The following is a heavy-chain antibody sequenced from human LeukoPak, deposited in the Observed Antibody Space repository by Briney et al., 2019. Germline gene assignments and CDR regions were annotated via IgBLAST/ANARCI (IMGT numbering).Heavy chain of an antibody. V-gene: IGHV1-46*01. Sequence: GASVKVSCKASGYTFTSYYMHWVRQAPGQGLEWMGIINPSGGSTSYAQKFQGRVTMTRDTSTSTVYMELSSLRSEDTAVYYCARDARAIITIFGVGPQGWFDPWGQGTLVTVSS. CDR2: INPSGGST. J-gene: IGHJ5*02. D-gene: IGHD3-3*01. CDR1: GYTFTSYY. CDR3: ARDARAIITIFGVGPQGWFDP.